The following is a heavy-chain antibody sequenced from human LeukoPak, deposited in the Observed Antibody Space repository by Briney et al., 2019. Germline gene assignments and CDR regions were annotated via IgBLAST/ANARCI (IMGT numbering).Heavy chain of an antibody. J-gene: IGHJ5*02. CDR2: IRYDGSNK. D-gene: IGHD6-6*01. V-gene: IGHV3-30*02. CDR1: GFTFSSYG. Sequence: GGSLRLSCAASGFTFSSYGMHWVRQAPGKGLEWVAFIRYDGSNKYYADSVKGRFTISRDNSKNTLYLQMSSLRAEDTAAYYCAKDARPVSYNWFDPWGQGTLVTVSS. CDR3: AKDARPVSYNWFDP.